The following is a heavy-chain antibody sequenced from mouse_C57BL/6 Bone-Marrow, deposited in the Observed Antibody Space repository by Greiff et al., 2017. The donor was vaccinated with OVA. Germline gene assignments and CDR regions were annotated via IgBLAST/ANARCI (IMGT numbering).Heavy chain of an antibody. CDR2: FYPGSGSI. D-gene: IGHD2-4*01. J-gene: IGHJ3*01. Sequence: QVQLQQSGAELVKPGASVKLSCKASGYTFTEYTIHWVKQRSGQGLEWIGWFYPGSGSINYNEKFKGKATLTADKSSSPVYMELSRLTSEDSAVSFCERDEDDYDGGGAWFAYWGQGTLVTVSA. CDR3: ERDEDDYDGGGAWFAY. CDR1: GYTFTEYT. V-gene: IGHV1-62-2*01.